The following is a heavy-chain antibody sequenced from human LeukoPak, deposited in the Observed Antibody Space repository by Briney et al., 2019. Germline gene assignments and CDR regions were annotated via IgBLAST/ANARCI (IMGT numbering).Heavy chain of an antibody. CDR1: GFTFSSYS. CDR2: ISGSGTST. D-gene: IGHD6-19*01. Sequence: PGGSLRLSCAASGFTFSSYSMNWVRQAPGKGLEWVSGISGSGTSTYYADSAKGRFTISRDNSKNTLYLQMDSLRAEDTAVYYCAKARYNSGWYGLDPWGQGTLVTVSS. CDR3: AKARYNSGWYGLDP. J-gene: IGHJ5*02. V-gene: IGHV3-23*01.